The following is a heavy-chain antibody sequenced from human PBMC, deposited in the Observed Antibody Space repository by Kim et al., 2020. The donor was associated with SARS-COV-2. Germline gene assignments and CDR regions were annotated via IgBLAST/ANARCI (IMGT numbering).Heavy chain of an antibody. J-gene: IGHJ4*02. V-gene: IGHV1-69*01. D-gene: IGHD3-22*01. CDR3: ARGQPSSGYLDSVFDY. Sequence: KFQGRVTITADESTSTAYMELSSMRSEDTAVYYCARGQPSSGYLDSVFDYWGQGTLVTVSS.